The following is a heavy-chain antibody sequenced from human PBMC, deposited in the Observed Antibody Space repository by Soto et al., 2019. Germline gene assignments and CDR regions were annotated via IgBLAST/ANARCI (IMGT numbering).Heavy chain of an antibody. V-gene: IGHV1-3*01. Sequence: RASVKVSCKASGYTFTSYAMHWVRQAPGQRLEWMGWINAGNGNTKYSQKFQGRVTITRNTSASTAYMELSSLRSEDTAVYYCARDGATYDYDFWSGYYSYFDYWGQGTTVTVSS. J-gene: IGHJ4*03. D-gene: IGHD3-3*01. CDR3: ARDGATYDYDFWSGYYSYFDY. CDR2: INAGNGNT. CDR1: GYTFTSYA.